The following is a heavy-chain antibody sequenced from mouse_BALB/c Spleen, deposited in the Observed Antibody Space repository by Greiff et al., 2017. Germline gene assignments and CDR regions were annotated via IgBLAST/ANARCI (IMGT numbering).Heavy chain of an antibody. CDR1: GFNIKDYY. D-gene: IGHD2-1*01. CDR2: IDPENGDT. V-gene: IGHV14-4*02. CDR3: NARGYGNWGD. J-gene: IGHJ2*01. Sequence: VQLQQSGAELVRSGASVKLSCTASGFNIKDYYMHWVKQRPEQGLEWIGWIDPENGDTEYAPKFQGKATMTADTSSNTAYLQLSSLTSEDTAVYYCNARGYGNWGDWGEGATLTVSS.